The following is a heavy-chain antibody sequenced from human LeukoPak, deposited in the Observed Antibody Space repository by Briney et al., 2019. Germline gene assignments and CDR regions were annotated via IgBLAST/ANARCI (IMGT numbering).Heavy chain of an antibody. CDR3: ARGLGSSWYGD. Sequence: PSEALSLSCTVSGGAISSGEYYWALNGQPQGMVLEWIGYIYYSGSAYYNPSLKSRLIISVDTSKNQFSLKLSSVTAADTAVYYCARGLGSSWYGDWGQGTLVTVSS. J-gene: IGHJ4*02. V-gene: IGHV4-30-4*01. D-gene: IGHD6-13*01. CDR2: IYYSGSA. CDR1: GGAISSGEYY.